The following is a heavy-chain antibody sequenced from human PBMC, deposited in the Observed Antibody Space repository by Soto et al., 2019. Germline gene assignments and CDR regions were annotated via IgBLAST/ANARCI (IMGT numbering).Heavy chain of an antibody. Sequence: QVQLVESGGGVVQPGKSLRLSCAASDFTFSVYAMHWVRQAPGQGLEWVAVISHNGSMRYYADSVKGRFTISRDNSKNTLYVQMNSLRAEDTAVYYCARDYSSNPSYYFDYWGQGTLVTVSS. V-gene: IGHV3-30*04. CDR2: ISHNGSMR. D-gene: IGHD6-13*01. J-gene: IGHJ4*02. CDR1: DFTFSVYA. CDR3: ARDYSSNPSYYFDY.